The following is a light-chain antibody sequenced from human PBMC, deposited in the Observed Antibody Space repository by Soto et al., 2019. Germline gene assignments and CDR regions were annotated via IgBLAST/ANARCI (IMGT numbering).Light chain of an antibody. CDR3: QQNNHWLWT. J-gene: IGKJ1*01. V-gene: IGKV3-15*01. CDR1: QSISSN. CDR2: GAS. Sequence: EIVLTQSQGTLSLSPGERATLSCRASQSISSNLAWYQQKPGQAPRLLIYGASTRATGIPARFSGSGSGTEFTLTITSLQSEDFAVYYCQQNNHWLWTFGQGTKVDIK.